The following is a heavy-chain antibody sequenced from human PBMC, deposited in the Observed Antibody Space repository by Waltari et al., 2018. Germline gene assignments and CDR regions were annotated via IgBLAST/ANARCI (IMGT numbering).Heavy chain of an antibody. CDR2: IYYSGST. CDR3: AREYFEYSSSGGWFDP. D-gene: IGHD6-6*01. CDR1: GGSISSYY. V-gene: IGHV4-59*01. Sequence: QVQLQESGPGLVTPSETLSLTCTVSGGSISSYYWSWIRQPPGKGLEWIGYIYYSGSTNYNPSLKSRVTISVDTSKNQFSLKLSSVTAADTAVYYCAREYFEYSSSGGWFDPWGQGTLVTVSS. J-gene: IGHJ5*02.